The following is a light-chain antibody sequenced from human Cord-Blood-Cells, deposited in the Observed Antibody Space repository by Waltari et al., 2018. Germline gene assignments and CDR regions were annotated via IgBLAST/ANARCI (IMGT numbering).Light chain of an antibody. CDR3: AAWDDSLNGWV. CDR2: YDD. V-gene: IGLV1-36*01. Sequence: QSVLTQPPSVSEAPRQRVTISCSGSSSNIGNNAVNWYQQHPGKAPNLLIYYDDLLPSGVSDRFSGSKSGTSASLAISGLQSEDEADYYCAAWDDSLNGWVFGGGTKLTVL. CDR1: SSNIGNNA. J-gene: IGLJ3*02.